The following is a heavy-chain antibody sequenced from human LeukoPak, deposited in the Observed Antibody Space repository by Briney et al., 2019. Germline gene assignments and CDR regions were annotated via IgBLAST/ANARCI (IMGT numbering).Heavy chain of an antibody. V-gene: IGHV3-74*01. J-gene: IGHJ4*02. Sequence: PGGSLRLSCTASKVTFSNYWMHSVRQAPGKGLVWVSRINTDGTTTNYADSVRGRFTISRDNAKNTLYLQMNSLRAEDTALYYCATPGIRDQYDFDSWGQGTLVTVSS. CDR2: INTDGTTT. D-gene: IGHD6-13*01. CDR1: KVTFSNYW. CDR3: ATPGIRDQYDFDS.